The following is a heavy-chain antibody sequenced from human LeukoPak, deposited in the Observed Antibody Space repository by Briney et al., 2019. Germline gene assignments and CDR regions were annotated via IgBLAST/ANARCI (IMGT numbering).Heavy chain of an antibody. D-gene: IGHD3-22*01. CDR3: AKDLSYYDSSGYFPIPDAFDI. CDR2: ISGNGGST. CDR1: GFTFSSYA. J-gene: IGHJ3*02. Sequence: GGSLRLSCAASGFTFSSYAMRWVRQAPGKGLEWVSAISGNGGSTYYADSVKGRFTISRDNSKNTLYLQMNSLRAEDTAVYYCAKDLSYYDSSGYFPIPDAFDIWGQGTMVTVSS. V-gene: IGHV3-23*01.